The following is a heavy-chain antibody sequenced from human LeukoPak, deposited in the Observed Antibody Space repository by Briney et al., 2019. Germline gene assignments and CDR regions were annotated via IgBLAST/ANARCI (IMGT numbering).Heavy chain of an antibody. V-gene: IGHV4-4*07. CDR3: ARELGIKYFDL. J-gene: IGHJ2*01. CDR2: IYKSGSS. Sequence: PSETLSLTCSVSGGSISTYYWSWIRQSAGKGLEWIGRIYKSGSSNYNPSLKSRVTISVDKSKNQFSLKLSSVTAADTAVYYCARELGIKYFDLWGRGTLVTVSS. D-gene: IGHD7-27*01. CDR1: GGSISTYY.